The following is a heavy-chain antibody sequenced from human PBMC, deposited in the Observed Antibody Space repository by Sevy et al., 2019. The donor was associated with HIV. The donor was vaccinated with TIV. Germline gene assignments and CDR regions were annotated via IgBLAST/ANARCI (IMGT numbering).Heavy chain of an antibody. J-gene: IGHJ4*02. V-gene: IGHV3-23*01. CDR1: GFTFSKYS. D-gene: IGHD2-8*01. CDR2: LSFGCGEI. Sequence: GGSLRLSCAASGFTFSKYSMSWVRQPPGKGLEWVSTLSFGCGEINYADSVKGTFTISSDNSKSSVYLQMNNLRPEDTAVYYCAREGCTKPHDYWGQGTLVTVSS. CDR3: AREGCTKPHDY.